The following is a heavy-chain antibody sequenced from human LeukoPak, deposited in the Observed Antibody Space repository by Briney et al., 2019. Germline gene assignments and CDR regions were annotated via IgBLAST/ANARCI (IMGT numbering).Heavy chain of an antibody. CDR1: GFTVSSNY. Sequence: GGSLRLSCAASGFTVSSNYMSWVRQAPGKGLEWVSSISSSSSYICYADSVKGRFTISRDNAKNSLYLQMSSLRAEDTAVYYCASRARTACSGGSCYAVWGQGTLVTVSS. J-gene: IGHJ4*02. D-gene: IGHD2-15*01. CDR3: ASRARTACSGGSCYAV. CDR2: ISSSSSYI. V-gene: IGHV3-21*01.